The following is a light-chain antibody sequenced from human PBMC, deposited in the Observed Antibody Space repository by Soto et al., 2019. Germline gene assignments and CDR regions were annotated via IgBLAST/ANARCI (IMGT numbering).Light chain of an antibody. CDR2: AAS. CDR1: QSISSY. J-gene: IGKJ4*01. CDR3: QQSYGTNT. V-gene: IGKV1-39*01. Sequence: DIQMTQSPSSLSASVGDRVTITCRASQSISSYLNWYQQKPGKAPKLLIYAASSLQSGVPSRFSGSGSGTDFTLTISSLQPEDFATYYCQQSYGTNTFGGGTKVEIK.